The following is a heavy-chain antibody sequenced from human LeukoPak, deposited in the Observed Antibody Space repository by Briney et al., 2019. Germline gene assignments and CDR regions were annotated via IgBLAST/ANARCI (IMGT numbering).Heavy chain of an antibody. Sequence: GGSLRLSCAASGFTFSNYWMYWVRQAPGQGLVWVSRVDSDGGRTTYADSVKGRFTMSRDNAKNTLYLQMTSLRAEDTAVYYCARVHYYYYMDVWGKGTTVTVSS. CDR1: GFTFSNYW. V-gene: IGHV3-74*01. CDR3: ARVHYYYYMDV. CDR2: VDSDGGRT. J-gene: IGHJ6*03.